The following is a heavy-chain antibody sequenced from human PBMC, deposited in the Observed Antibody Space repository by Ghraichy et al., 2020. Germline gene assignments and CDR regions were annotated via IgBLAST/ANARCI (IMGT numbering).Heavy chain of an antibody. CDR1: SGSLSDDY. CDR2: INQSGNT. J-gene: IGHJ6*01. V-gene: IGHV4-34*01. CDR3: ASGGRFFARLRMHV. D-gene: IGHD3-10*01. Sequence: SQTLSLTCAVYSGSLSDDYWSWIRQPPGMGLEWIGEINQSGNTNYNPSLKSRVTISVDTFKNQFSLSLSAVTAADTGVYYCASGGRFFARLRMHVWGQGTTVSVSS.